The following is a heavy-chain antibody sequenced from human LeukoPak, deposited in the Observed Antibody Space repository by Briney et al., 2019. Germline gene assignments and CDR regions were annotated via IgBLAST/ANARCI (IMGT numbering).Heavy chain of an antibody. CDR2: IYTSGST. CDR1: GGSISSYY. D-gene: IGHD6-6*01. Sequence: PSETLSLTCTVSGGSISSYYWSWIRQPPGKGLEWIGYIYTSGSTNYNPSLKSRVTISVDTSKNQFSLKLSSVTAADMAVYYCARSPNYSSSSKFDPWGQGTLVTVSS. CDR3: ARSPNYSSSSKFDP. J-gene: IGHJ5*02. V-gene: IGHV4-4*09.